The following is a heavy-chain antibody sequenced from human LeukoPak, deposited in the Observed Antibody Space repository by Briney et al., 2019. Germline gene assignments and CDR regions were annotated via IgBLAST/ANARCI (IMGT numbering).Heavy chain of an antibody. Sequence: GASVKVSCKASGYTFTGYFMHWVRQAPGQGLEWMGWINPNSGGTNYAQKFQGRVTMTRDTFISTAYMELSRLRYDDTAVYYCARDQSYDFWSGYYTAIDYWGQGTLVTVSS. J-gene: IGHJ4*02. V-gene: IGHV1-2*02. CDR1: GYTFTGYF. CDR3: ARDQSYDFWSGYYTAIDY. CDR2: INPNSGGT. D-gene: IGHD3-3*01.